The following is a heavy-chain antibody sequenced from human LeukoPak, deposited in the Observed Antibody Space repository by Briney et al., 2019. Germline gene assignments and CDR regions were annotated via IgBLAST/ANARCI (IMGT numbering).Heavy chain of an antibody. CDR2: INHNGSGT. CDR3: ARIRLYSSSWPHY. J-gene: IGHJ4*02. V-gene: IGHV1-2*02. CDR1: GYTFTGYY. Sequence: ASVTVSYKASGYTFTGYYMHWVRQAPGQGLEWMGWINHNGSGTNYAQTFQGRVTMTRDTSSSTAYMELSRLRSDDTAVYYCARIRLYSSSWPHYWGQETLVTVSS. D-gene: IGHD6-13*01.